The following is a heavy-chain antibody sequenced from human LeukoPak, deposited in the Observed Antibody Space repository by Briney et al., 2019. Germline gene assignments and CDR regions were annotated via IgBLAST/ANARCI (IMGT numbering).Heavy chain of an antibody. CDR3: AIQGGCSSTSCYNGGFWFDP. CDR2: IYTSGST. Sequence: SQTLSLSCTVSGGSISSGSYYWSWIRQPAGKGLEWIGRIYTSGSTNYNPSLKSRVTISVDTSKNQFSLKLSSVTAADTAVYYCAIQGGCSSTSCYNGGFWFDPWAREPWSPSPQ. V-gene: IGHV4-61*02. J-gene: IGHJ5*02. CDR1: GGSISSGSYY. D-gene: IGHD2-2*02.